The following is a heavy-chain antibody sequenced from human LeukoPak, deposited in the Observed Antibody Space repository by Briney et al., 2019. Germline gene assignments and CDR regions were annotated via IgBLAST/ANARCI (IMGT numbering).Heavy chain of an antibody. D-gene: IGHD3-10*01. CDR3: ARGDYYGSGSYYHDAFDI. CDR1: GFTFSSYW. CDR2: IKPDGSEK. J-gene: IGHJ3*02. V-gene: IGHV3-7*03. Sequence: GGSLRLSCAASGFTFSSYWMSWVRQAPGKGLEWVANIKPDGSEKHYVDSVKGRLTIARDNAKNSLYLQMNSLRAEDTVVYYCARGDYYGSGSYYHDAFDIWGQGTMVTVSS.